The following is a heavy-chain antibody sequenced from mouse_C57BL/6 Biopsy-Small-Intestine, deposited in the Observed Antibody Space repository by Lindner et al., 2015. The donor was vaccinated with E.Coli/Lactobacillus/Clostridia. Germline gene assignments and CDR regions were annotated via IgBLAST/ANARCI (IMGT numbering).Heavy chain of an antibody. D-gene: IGHD5-1*01. J-gene: IGHJ2*01. CDR1: GYSLIDYN. Sequence: VQLQESGPELVKPRASVKMSCKASGYSLIDYNLNWVKQSHGQSLEWIGNINPYYGSTSNYQKFKGKATLTVDKSSTTAYMQLNSVTSEDSAVYYCARGSNYFDYWGQGTTLTVSS. CDR3: ARGSNYFDY. V-gene: IGHV1-39*01. CDR2: INPYYGST.